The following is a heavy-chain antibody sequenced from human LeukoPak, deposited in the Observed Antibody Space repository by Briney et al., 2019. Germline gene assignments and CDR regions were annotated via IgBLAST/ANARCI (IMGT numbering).Heavy chain of an antibody. V-gene: IGHV1-69*13. J-gene: IGHJ4*02. D-gene: IGHD1-26*01. CDR1: GGTFSSYA. CDR2: IIPIFGTA. CDR3: ARLLSSGSYFYFDY. Sequence: SVKVSCKDSGGTFSSYAISWVRQAPGQGLEWMGGIIPIFGTANYAQKFQGRVTITADESTSTAYMELSSLRSEDTAVYYCARLLSSGSYFYFDYWGQGTLVTVSS.